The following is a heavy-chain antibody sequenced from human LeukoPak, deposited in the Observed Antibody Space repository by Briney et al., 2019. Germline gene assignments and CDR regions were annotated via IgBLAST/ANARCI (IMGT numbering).Heavy chain of an antibody. D-gene: IGHD2-15*01. CDR3: TRVSLVAASVFFDY. CDR2: ISSKAYGGTT. Sequence: PGGSLRLSCTASGFTFGDYAVSWVRQAPGKGLEWVSFISSKAYGGTTEYAASVKGRFTISRDDSKSIAYLQMNSLKTEDTAVYYCTRVSLVAASVFFDYWGQGTLVTVSS. V-gene: IGHV3-49*04. CDR1: GFTFGDYA. J-gene: IGHJ4*02.